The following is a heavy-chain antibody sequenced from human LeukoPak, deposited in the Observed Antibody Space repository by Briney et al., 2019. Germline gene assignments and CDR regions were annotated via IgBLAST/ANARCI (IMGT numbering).Heavy chain of an antibody. V-gene: IGHV3-11*01. Sequence: AGGSLRLSCAASGFTFSDYYMSWIRQAPGKGLEWVSYISSSGSNIYYADSGKGRFTISRDNAKNSLYLQMNSLRAEDTAVYYCARGTFGCSGGSCYSKAYDYWGQGALVTVSS. D-gene: IGHD2-15*01. J-gene: IGHJ4*02. CDR3: ARGTFGCSGGSCYSKAYDY. CDR2: ISSSGSNI. CDR1: GFTFSDYY.